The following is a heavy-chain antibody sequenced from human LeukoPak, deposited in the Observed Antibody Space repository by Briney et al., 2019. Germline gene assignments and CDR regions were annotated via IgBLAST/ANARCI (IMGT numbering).Heavy chain of an antibody. CDR2: INHSGST. CDR1: GGSITYSHYY. J-gene: IGHJ6*02. D-gene: IGHD6-13*01. Sequence: SETLSLTCSVSGGSITYSHYYWSWIRQPPGKGLDWIGEINHSGSTNYNPSLKSRVTISVDTSKNQFSLKLSSVTAADTAVYYCARARRIAAAGASLYYYYYGMDVWGQGTTVTVSS. CDR3: ARARRIAAAGASLYYYYYGMDV. V-gene: IGHV4-34*01.